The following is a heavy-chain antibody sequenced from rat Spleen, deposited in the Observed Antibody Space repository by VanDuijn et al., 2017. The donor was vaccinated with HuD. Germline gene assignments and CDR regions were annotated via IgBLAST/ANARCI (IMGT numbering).Heavy chain of an antibody. CDR3: ERPQTYYGSEYYFDY. V-gene: IGHV5S11*01. J-gene: IGHJ2*01. Sequence: EVQLVESGGGLVQPGRSLKLSCAASGFSFSDYDMAWVRQAPTKGLEWVAYISAGGDDTYYRYSVKGRFTITRDNEQSSQYLQMDSLRSEETATYYCERPQTYYGSEYYFDYWGQGVMVTVSS. CDR2: ISAGGDDT. D-gene: IGHD1-9*01. CDR1: GFSFSDYD.